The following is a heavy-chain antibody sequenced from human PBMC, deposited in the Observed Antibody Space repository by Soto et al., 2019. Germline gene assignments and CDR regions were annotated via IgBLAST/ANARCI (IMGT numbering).Heavy chain of an antibody. V-gene: IGHV4-59*03. CDR3: ARGTRALINSFFDY. D-gene: IGHD2-21*01. Sequence: SDTLSLTCSVSGDAISSYYWSLIRQTPGRGLEWIGCVHESGSTDYNPSLRGRVIISLHTSKRQFSLSLRSATAADTATYYCARGTRALINSFFDYWGQGIPVTVS. J-gene: IGHJ4*02. CDR1: GDAISSYY. CDR2: VHESGST.